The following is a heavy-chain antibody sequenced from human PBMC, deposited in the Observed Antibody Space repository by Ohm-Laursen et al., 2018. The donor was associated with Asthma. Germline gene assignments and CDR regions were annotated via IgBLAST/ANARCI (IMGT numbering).Heavy chain of an antibody. CDR3: AAWGPRIY. V-gene: IGHV3-48*01. J-gene: IGHJ4*02. Sequence: LTLTYAASGFTFSNYNMIWVRQAPGKGLDWVSSITTGSSTIYYADSVRGRFTVSTDKVTNSLYLQINSLRPEDTAVYYCAAWGPRIYWGQGTLVTASS. CDR2: ITTGSSTI. CDR1: GFTFSNYN. D-gene: IGHD3-16*01.